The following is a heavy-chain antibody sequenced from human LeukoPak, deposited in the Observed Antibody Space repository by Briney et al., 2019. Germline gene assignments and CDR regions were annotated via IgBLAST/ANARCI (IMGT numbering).Heavy chain of an antibody. V-gene: IGHV3-11*05. Sequence: LSLTCAVYGGSFSGYYWTWIRQSPGKGPEWISYVMSGRGSTNYADSVKGRFTISRDNAKNSVALQLDGLRADDTAVYFCTRERRGSYYAFESWGQGTLVTVSS. J-gene: IGHJ4*02. D-gene: IGHD3-16*01. CDR1: GGSFSGYY. CDR2: VMSGRGST. CDR3: TRERRGSYYAFES.